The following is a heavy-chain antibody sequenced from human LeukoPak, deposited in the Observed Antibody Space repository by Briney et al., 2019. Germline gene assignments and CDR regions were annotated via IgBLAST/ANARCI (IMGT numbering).Heavy chain of an antibody. D-gene: IGHD3-9*01. CDR1: GGSFSGYY. CDR3: ARLTPGYFDY. CDR2: INHSGST. V-gene: IGHV4-34*01. Sequence: PSETLSLTCAVYGGSFSGYYWSWIRQPPGKGLEWIGEINHSGSTNHNPSLKSRVTISVDTSKNQFSLKPSSVTAADTAVYYCARLTPGYFDYWGQGTLVTVSS. J-gene: IGHJ4*02.